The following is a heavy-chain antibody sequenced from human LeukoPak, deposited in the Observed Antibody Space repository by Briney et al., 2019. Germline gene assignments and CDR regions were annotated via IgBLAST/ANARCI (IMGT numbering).Heavy chain of an antibody. CDR2: ISGDGGST. V-gene: IGHV3-43*02. D-gene: IGHD4-23*01. CDR3: AKDIKVGATVVTRLVY. Sequence: GGSLRLSCAASGFTLDDYAMHWVRQAPGKGLEWVSLISGDGGSTYYADSVKGRFTISRDNSKNSLYLQMNSLRTEDTALYYCAKDIKVGATVVTRLVYWGQGTLVTVSS. CDR1: GFTLDDYA. J-gene: IGHJ4*02.